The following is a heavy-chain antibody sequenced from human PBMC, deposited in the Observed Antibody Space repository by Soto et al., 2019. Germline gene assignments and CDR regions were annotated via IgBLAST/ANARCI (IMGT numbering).Heavy chain of an antibody. CDR1: GFTFSSSW. J-gene: IGHJ4*02. V-gene: IGHV3-7*01. CDR2: IKQDGSEK. D-gene: IGHD3-3*01. CDR3: ARDSSSYDFWSGRLYYFDY. Sequence: GGAVRLSCAACGFTFSSSWRWWVRQARGKGLEWVANIKQDGSEKYYVDSVKGRFTISRDNAKNSLYLQMNSLRAEDTAVYYCARDSSSYDFWSGRLYYFDYWGQGTLVTVSS.